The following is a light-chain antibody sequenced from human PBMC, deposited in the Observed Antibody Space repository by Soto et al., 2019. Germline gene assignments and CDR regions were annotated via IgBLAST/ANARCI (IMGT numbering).Light chain of an antibody. CDR1: QSVSNY. Sequence: EVVLTQAPGSLSLSPGERATLSCRAGQSVSNYLAWYQQKPGQAPRLLIYGASSRATGIPDRFSGSGYGTDFTLTINRLEPEDVAVYYCQQYVSSPQTFGQGTNVEI. CDR2: GAS. J-gene: IGKJ1*01. CDR3: QQYVSSPQT. V-gene: IGKV3-20*01.